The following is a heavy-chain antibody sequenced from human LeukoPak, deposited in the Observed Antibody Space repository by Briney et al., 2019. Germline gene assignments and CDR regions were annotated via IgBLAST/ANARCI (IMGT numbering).Heavy chain of an antibody. CDR3: AREIMVSREWYFDL. J-gene: IGHJ2*01. Sequence: GGSLRLSCAASGFTFDDYAMHWVRQAPGKGLVWVSRMNSDGSGTTYADSAKGRFTISRDNAKNTLYLQMNSLRVEDTAVYYCAREIMVSREWYFDLWGRGTLVTVAS. V-gene: IGHV3-74*01. CDR1: GFTFDDYA. D-gene: IGHD4/OR15-4a*01. CDR2: MNSDGSGT.